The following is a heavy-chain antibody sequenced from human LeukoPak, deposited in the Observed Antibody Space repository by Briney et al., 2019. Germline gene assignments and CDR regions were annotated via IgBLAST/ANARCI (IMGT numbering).Heavy chain of an antibody. Sequence: AGGSLRLSCAASGFTFGSYAMSWVRQAPGKGLEWIGYISSSGSTNYNPSLKSRVTMSVDTSKNQFSLKLNFVTAADTAVYYCAKSRDSSGYRNNWFDPWGQGTLVTVSS. D-gene: IGHD3-22*01. V-gene: IGHV4-59*01. J-gene: IGHJ5*02. CDR2: ISSSGST. CDR1: GFTFGSYA. CDR3: AKSRDSSGYRNNWFDP.